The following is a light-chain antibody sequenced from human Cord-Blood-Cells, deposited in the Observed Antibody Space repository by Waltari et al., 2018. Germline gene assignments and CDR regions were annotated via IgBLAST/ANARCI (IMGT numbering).Light chain of an antibody. V-gene: IGLV2-11*01. J-gene: IGLJ3*02. Sequence: QSALTQPRSVSGSPGQSVTISCTGTSSDVGGYNYVSWYQQHPGKAPKRMIYDVSKRPSGVPDRFSGSKSGTTASLTISGLQAEDEADYYCCSYAGSYTLVFGGGTKLTVL. CDR3: CSYAGSYTLV. CDR2: DVS. CDR1: SSDVGGYNY.